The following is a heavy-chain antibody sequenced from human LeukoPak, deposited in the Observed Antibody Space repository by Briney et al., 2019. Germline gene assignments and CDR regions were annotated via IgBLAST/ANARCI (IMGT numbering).Heavy chain of an antibody. CDR3: ARTAGVIVPPAYFDY. CDR2: IYPRDGST. V-gene: IGHV1-46*01. Sequence: ASVKVSCKASGYTYTSNYIHWVRQAPGQGLEWMGMIYPRDGSTSYAQKFQGRVTVTRDTSTSTVHMELSGLRSEDTAVYYCARTAGVIVPPAYFDYWGQGTLVTVSS. CDR1: GYTYTSNY. J-gene: IGHJ4*02. D-gene: IGHD3-16*02.